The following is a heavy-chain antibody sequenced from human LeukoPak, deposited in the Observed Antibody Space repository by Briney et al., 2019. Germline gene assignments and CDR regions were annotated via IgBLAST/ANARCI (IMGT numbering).Heavy chain of an antibody. J-gene: IGHJ2*01. Sequence: SGGSLRLSCAASGFTFSSYWMSWVRQAPGKGLEWVANIKQDGSEKYYVDSVKGRFTISRDNAKNSLYLQMNNLRAEDTAVYYCARKRGYGGYAPRDWYFDLWGRGTLVTVSS. CDR3: ARKRGYGGYAPRDWYFDL. V-gene: IGHV3-7*01. D-gene: IGHD5-12*01. CDR2: IKQDGSEK. CDR1: GFTFSSYW.